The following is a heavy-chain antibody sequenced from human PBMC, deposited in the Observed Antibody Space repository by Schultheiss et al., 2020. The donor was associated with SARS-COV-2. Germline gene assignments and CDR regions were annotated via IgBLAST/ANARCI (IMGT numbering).Heavy chain of an antibody. CDR1: GGSFSGYY. J-gene: IGHJ6*02. CDR3: ARDRDSSAWYWSGLDV. D-gene: IGHD6-19*01. Sequence: WETLSLTCAVYGGSFSGYYWSWIRQPPGKGLEWIGEIDHSGSTNYNPSLKSRVTISVDTSKNQFSLKLSSVTAADTAVYYCARDRDSSAWYWSGLDVWGQGTTVTVSS. V-gene: IGHV4-34*01. CDR2: IDHSGST.